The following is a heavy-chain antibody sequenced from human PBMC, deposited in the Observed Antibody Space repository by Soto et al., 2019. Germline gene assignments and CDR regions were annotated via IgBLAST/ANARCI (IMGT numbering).Heavy chain of an antibody. CDR2: IYYSGTT. CDR1: GGAIVSYY. J-gene: IGHJ3*02. Sequence: QVQLQQSGPGLVKPSETLSLTCTVSGGAIVSYYWTWIRQPPGKGLEWIGYIYYSGTTKYNPSLKSQVTITKDTSRKQFSLELTSVTAADTAVYYCAGRHGDQGAFAFNIWVQGTMVTVSA. CDR3: AGRHGDQGAFAFNI. D-gene: IGHD4-17*01. V-gene: IGHV4-59*03.